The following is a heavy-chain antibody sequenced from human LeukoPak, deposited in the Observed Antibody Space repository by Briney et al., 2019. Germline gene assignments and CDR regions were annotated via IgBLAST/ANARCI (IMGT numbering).Heavy chain of an antibody. Sequence: GGSLRLSCAASGFTFSDYYMSWIRQAPGKGREWGSYISSSCSTIYYADSVKGRFTISRDNAKNSLYLQMNSLRAEDTAVYYCVRMTWELLGGAFDYWGQGTLVTVSS. D-gene: IGHD1-26*01. J-gene: IGHJ4*02. CDR2: ISSSCSTI. CDR1: GFTFSDYY. V-gene: IGHV3-11*01. CDR3: VRMTWELLGGAFDY.